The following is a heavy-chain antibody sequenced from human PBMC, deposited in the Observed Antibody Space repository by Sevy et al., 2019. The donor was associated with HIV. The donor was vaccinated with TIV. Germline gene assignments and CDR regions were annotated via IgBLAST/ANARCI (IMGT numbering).Heavy chain of an antibody. V-gene: IGHV3-23*01. J-gene: IGHJ4*02. CDR1: GFTFSKYS. CDR3: AREGCTKPHDY. CDR2: LSFGCGEI. Sequence: RGCLRLSCAASGFTFSKYSMSWVRQPPGKGLEWVSTLSFGCGEINYADSVKGRFTISRDNSKSSVYLQMNNLGPEDTAVHYCAREGCTKPHDYWGQGTLVVVSS. D-gene: IGHD2-8*01.